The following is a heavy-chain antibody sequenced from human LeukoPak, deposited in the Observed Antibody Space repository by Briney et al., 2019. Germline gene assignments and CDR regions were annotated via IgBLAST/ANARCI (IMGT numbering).Heavy chain of an antibody. CDR1: GYTFTSYG. D-gene: IGHD6-6*01. CDR3: ARDFERAGIEQLAPGEKPWFDP. CDR2: ISAYNGNT. J-gene: IGHJ5*02. Sequence: ASVKVSCKASGYTFTSYGISWVRQAPGQGLEWMGWISAYNGNTNYAQKLQGRVTMTTDTSTSTAYIELRSLRSDDTAVYYCARDFERAGIEQLAPGEKPWFDPWGQGTLVTVSS. V-gene: IGHV1-18*01.